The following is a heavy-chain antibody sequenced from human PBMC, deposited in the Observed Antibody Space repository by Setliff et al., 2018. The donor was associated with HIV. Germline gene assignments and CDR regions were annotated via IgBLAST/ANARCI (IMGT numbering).Heavy chain of an antibody. CDR2: KHTSGST. Sequence: SETLSLTCSVSGGSINSYYWNWVRQPPGKGLEWIAYKHTSGSTNYNPSLKSRVIISVDTSKNQFSLRLSSVTAADMAIYYCARGVNSGTYWGYYYYMDVWGKGTTVTVSS. CDR1: GGSINSYY. CDR3: ARGVNSGTYWGYYYYMDV. J-gene: IGHJ6*03. D-gene: IGHD1-26*01. V-gene: IGHV4-4*08.